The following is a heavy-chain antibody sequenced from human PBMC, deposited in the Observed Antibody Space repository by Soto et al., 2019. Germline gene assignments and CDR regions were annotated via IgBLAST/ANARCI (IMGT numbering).Heavy chain of an antibody. D-gene: IGHD1-1*01. Sequence: QVQLVQSGAEVREPGSSVRVSCKASGGRLDSLTISWVRHAPGQGLEWMGRIIPVVSMASSAEKFQDRMKIDADKSTNTIYMEVTNLRSEDTAMYYYVGQMLEPRDAWGQGTPIIVSS. J-gene: IGHJ5*02. CDR1: GGRLDSLT. CDR2: IIPVVSMA. CDR3: VGQMLEPRDA. V-gene: IGHV1-69*02.